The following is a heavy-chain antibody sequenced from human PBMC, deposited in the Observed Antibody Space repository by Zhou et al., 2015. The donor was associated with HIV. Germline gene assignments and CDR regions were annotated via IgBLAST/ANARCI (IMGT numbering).Heavy chain of an antibody. CDR2: IDSDGTTT. V-gene: IGHV3-74*03. CDR1: GFVFSTHV. CDR3: ARVKLPGRQFDWLLSPPAY. J-gene: IGHJ4*02. Sequence: EVQLVESGGGLVQPGGSLRLSCATSGFVFSTHVMHWIRQVPGKGPVWVSRIDSDGTTTSYADSVKGRFTISRDNANNRLYLQMNSLRGDDTAVYYCARVKLPGRQFDWLLSPPAYWGQGTLVIVSS. D-gene: IGHD3-9*01.